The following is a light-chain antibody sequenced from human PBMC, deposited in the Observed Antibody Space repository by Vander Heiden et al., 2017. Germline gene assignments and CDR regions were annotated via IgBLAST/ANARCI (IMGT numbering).Light chain of an antibody. V-gene: IGLV2-14*03. CDR1: SSDTGHFNY. CDR3: ASYSTTSSFWV. J-gene: IGLJ3*02. CDR2: DVS. Sequence: QSALTQPASVSGSPGPSITLSCTGTSSDTGHFNYVSWYQHHPGKAPKLLIFDVSHRPSGVSGRFSGSKSGNTASLTISGLQAEDEADYHCASYSTTSSFWVFGGGTKVTVL.